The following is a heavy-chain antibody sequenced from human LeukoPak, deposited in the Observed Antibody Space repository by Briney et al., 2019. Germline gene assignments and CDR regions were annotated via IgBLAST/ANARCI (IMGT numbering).Heavy chain of an antibody. V-gene: IGHV3-30-3*01. J-gene: IGHJ4*02. D-gene: IGHD3-10*01. CDR3: GRGSVGFGELNY. Sequence: GGSLRLSCAASGFTFSSYAMHWVRQAPGKGLEWVAVISYDGSNKFYADSVKGRFTLSRDNSKNTLYLQMNSLRSEDTAVHYCGRGSVGFGELNYWGQGTLVTVSS. CDR1: GFTFSSYA. CDR2: ISYDGSNK.